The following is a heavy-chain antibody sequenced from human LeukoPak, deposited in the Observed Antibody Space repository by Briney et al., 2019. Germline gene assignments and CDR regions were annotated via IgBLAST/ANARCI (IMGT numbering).Heavy chain of an antibody. J-gene: IGHJ4*02. CDR3: ARVRGYESTATFDY. V-gene: IGHV1-18*01. CDR1: GYTFTSYG. CDR2: ISAYNGNT. Sequence: ASVKVSCKASGYTFTSYGISWVRQAPGQGLEWMGWISAYNGNTNYAQKLQGRVTITTDTSTSTAYMELRSLRSDDTAVYYCARVRGYESTATFDYWGQGTLVTVSS. D-gene: IGHD5-12*01.